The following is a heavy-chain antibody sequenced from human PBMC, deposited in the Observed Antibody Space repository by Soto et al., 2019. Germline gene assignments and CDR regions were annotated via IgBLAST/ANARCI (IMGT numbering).Heavy chain of an antibody. CDR3: ARVHVTQVSTMGGMDF. CDR1: GFRFTHRW. V-gene: IGHV5-51*01. CDR2: IYPLDSYT. D-gene: IGHD3-16*01. J-gene: IGHJ6*02. Sequence: GESLKISCHASGFRFTHRWIAWVRQMPGKGLEWLGVIYPLDSYTKYSPSFEGQVTMSVDKSVNTASLLLNSLKASDTAIYFCARVHVTQVSTMGGMDFWGQGTTVPVYS.